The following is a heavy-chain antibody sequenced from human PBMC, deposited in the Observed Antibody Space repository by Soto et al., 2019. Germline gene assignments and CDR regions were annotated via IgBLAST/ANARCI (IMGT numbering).Heavy chain of an antibody. D-gene: IGHD5-18*01. CDR2: ISSSGSTV. CDR3: AREGKRGYSYGADH. CDR1: GFTFSDYY. Sequence: LRLSCAASGFTFSDYYMSWIRQSPWKGLEWISCISSSGSTVYYAESVKGRFTISRDNAKNSLYLQWNSLRAEDTAMYYCAREGKRGYSYGADHWGQGTLVTVSS. V-gene: IGHV3-11*01. J-gene: IGHJ4*02.